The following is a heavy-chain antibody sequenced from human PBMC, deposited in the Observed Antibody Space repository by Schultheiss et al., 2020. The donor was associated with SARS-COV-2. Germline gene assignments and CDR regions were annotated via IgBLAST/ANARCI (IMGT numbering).Heavy chain of an antibody. V-gene: IGHV4-61*10. CDR1: GGSISRGSYY. Sequence: SETLSLTCTVSGGSISRGSYYWTWVRQPAGKGLEWIGYIYYSGSTNYNPSLKSRVTISLDTSKNQFSLRLSSVTAADTAVYYCATGVGATTDAFAIWGQGTMVTVSS. D-gene: IGHD1-26*01. J-gene: IGHJ3*02. CDR2: IYYSGST. CDR3: ATGVGATTDAFAI.